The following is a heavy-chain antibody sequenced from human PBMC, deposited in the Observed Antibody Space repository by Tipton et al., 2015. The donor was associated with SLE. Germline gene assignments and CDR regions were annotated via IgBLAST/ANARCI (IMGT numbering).Heavy chain of an antibody. V-gene: IGHV4-61*08. Sequence: LSLTCAVSGGSISSGGYSWSWIRQPPGKGLEWIGYIYYSGSTNYNPSLKSRVTISVDTSKNQFSLKLSSVTAADTAVYFCTRRDTSKWRFDYWGQGTLVTVFS. CDR2: IYYSGST. CDR1: GGSISSGGYS. D-gene: IGHD2-2*01. J-gene: IGHJ4*02. CDR3: TRRDTSKWRFDY.